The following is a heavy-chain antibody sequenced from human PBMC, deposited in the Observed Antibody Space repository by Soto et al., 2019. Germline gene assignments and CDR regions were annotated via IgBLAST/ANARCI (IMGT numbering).Heavy chain of an antibody. CDR1: GGSISSGGYY. Sequence: QVQLQESGPGLVKPSQTLSLTCTVSGGSISSGGYYWSWIRQHPGKGLEWIGYIYYSGSTYYTPSLKIRVTISVDTSKNQCSLKLSSVTAADTAVYYCASIVVPAAPFDYWGQGTLVTVSS. D-gene: IGHD2-2*01. V-gene: IGHV4-31*03. CDR3: ASIVVPAAPFDY. J-gene: IGHJ4*02. CDR2: IYYSGST.